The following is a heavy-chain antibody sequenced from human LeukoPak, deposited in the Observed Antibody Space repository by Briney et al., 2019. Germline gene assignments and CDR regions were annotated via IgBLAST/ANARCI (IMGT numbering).Heavy chain of an antibody. J-gene: IGHJ4*02. Sequence: ASVKVSCKASGYTFTTYYMHWVRQAPGQGLEWMGLINPTGGSTSYAQKFQGRVTMTRDTSTSTVYMELSSLRSEDTAVYYCARGNGLWAPLGYWGQGTLVTVSS. D-gene: IGHD3-16*01. V-gene: IGHV1-46*01. CDR1: GYTFTTYY. CDR3: ARGNGLWAPLGY. CDR2: INPTGGST.